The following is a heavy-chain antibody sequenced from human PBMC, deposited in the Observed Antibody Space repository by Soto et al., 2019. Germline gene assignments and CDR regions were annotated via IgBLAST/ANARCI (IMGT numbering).Heavy chain of an antibody. CDR3: AREVYSGYDYYGMDV. V-gene: IGHV3-72*01. Sequence: GSLRLPCAASGFTFSDHYMDWVRQSPGKGLEWVGRSRNKARSYTTDYAASVKGRFTISRDDSKSSLYLQMNSLRAEDTAVYYCAREVYSGYDYYGMDVWGQGTTVTVSS. J-gene: IGHJ6*02. D-gene: IGHD1-26*01. CDR2: SRNKARSYTT. CDR1: GFTFSDHY.